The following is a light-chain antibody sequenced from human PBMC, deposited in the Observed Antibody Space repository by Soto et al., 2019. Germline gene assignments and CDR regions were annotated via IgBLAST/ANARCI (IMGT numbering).Light chain of an antibody. CDR3: QQFKSYPIT. V-gene: IGKV1-13*02. Sequence: AFQLTQSPSSLSASVGDRVTITCRASQGINSALAWYQQKPGKAPELLIYDASSLISGVPSRFSGSGSGTDFTLTISSLQTEDFATYFCQQFKSYPITFGQGTRLEMK. CDR2: DAS. CDR1: QGINSA. J-gene: IGKJ5*01.